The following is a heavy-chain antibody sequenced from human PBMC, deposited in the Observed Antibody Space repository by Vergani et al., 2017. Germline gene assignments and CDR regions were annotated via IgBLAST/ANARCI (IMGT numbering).Heavy chain of an antibody. CDR3: ARALRLGASGAFDI. J-gene: IGHJ3*02. CDR1: GYSISSGYY. V-gene: IGHV4-38-2*02. Sequence: QVQLQESGPGLVKPSETLSLTCTVSGYSISSGYYWGWIRQPPGKGLEWIGSIYHSGSTYYNPSLKSLVTISVDTSKNQFSLKLSSVTAADTAVYYCARALRLGASGAFDIWGQGTMVTVSS. CDR2: IYHSGST. D-gene: IGHD3-16*01.